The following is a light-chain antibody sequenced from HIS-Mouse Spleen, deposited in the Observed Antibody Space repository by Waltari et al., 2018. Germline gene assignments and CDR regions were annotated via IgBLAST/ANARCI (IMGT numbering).Light chain of an antibody. J-gene: IGLJ3*02. CDR3: SSYTSSSTWV. CDR2: EIS. Sequence: QSALTQPASVSGSPGQSITISCTGTSSDVGGYNYVSWYQQHPVKAPKLMIYEISNRPSRLSNRFSGSKSGNTASLTISGLQAEDEADYYCSSYTSSSTWVFGGGTKLTVL. V-gene: IGLV2-14*01. CDR1: SSDVGGYNY.